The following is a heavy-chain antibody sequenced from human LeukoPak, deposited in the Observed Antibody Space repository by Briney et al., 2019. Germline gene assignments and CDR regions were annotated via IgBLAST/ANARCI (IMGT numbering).Heavy chain of an antibody. D-gene: IGHD3-16*01. CDR3: ARHYGP. CDR1: GGSFSTYY. V-gene: IGHV4-34*01. CDR2: INHTGST. J-gene: IGHJ4*02. Sequence: SETLSLTCAVYGGSFSTYYWSWIRQPPGQGLEWIGEINHTGSTNYNPSLKSRVTISVDTSKNQFSLKLNSVTATDTAVYYCARHYGPWGQGTLVTVSS.